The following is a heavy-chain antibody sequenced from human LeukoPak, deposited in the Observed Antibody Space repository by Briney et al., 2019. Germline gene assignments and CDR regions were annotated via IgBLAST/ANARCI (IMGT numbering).Heavy chain of an antibody. V-gene: IGHV3-30-3*01. D-gene: IGHD2-15*01. CDR1: GFTFSSYA. CDR3: ARDRRSVVVVAATPAL. J-gene: IGHJ4*02. Sequence: GGSLRLSCAASGFTFSSYAMHWVRQAPGKGLEWVAVISYDGSNKYYADSVKGRFTISRDNSKNTLYLQMNSLRAEDTAVHYCARDRRSVVVVAATPALWGQGTLVTVSS. CDR2: ISYDGSNK.